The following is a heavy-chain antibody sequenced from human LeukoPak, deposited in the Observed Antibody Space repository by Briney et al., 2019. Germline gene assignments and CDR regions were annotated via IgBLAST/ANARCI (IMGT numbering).Heavy chain of an antibody. CDR2: ISYDGSNK. CDR1: GFTFSSYA. D-gene: IGHD5-12*01. V-gene: IGHV3-30*04. Sequence: GGSLRLSCAASGFTFSSYAMHWVRQAPGKGLEWVAVISYDGSNKYYADSVKGRFTISRDNSKNTLYLQMNSLRAEDTAVYYCARDQGHSGYDYFDYWGQGTPVTVSS. CDR3: ARDQGHSGYDYFDY. J-gene: IGHJ4*02.